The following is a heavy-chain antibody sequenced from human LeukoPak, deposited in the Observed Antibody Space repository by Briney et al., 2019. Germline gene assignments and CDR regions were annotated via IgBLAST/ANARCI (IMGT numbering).Heavy chain of an antibody. V-gene: IGHV1-8*01. CDR3: ARGGRDGYNLNFDY. CDR1: GYTFTSYD. Sequence: ASVKVSCKASGYTFTSYDINWVRQASGQGLEWMGWMNPDSGNTGYAQKFQGRVTITADESTSTAYMELSSLRSEDTAVYYCARGGRDGYNLNFDYWGQGTLVTVSS. J-gene: IGHJ4*02. D-gene: IGHD5-24*01. CDR2: MNPDSGNT.